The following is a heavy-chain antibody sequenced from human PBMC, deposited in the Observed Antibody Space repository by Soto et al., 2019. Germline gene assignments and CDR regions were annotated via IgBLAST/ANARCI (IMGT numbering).Heavy chain of an antibody. CDR1: GYTFTSYG. CDR2: ISAYNGNT. J-gene: IGHJ4*02. V-gene: IGHV1-18*01. D-gene: IGHD3-10*01. Sequence: GASVKVSCKASGYTFTSYGISWVRQAPGQGLEWMGWISAYNGNTNYAQKLQGRVTMTTDTSTSTAYMELRSLRSDDTAVYYCARGSRRGITMVRGVTLFDYWGQGTLVTVS. CDR3: ARGSRRGITMVRGVTLFDY.